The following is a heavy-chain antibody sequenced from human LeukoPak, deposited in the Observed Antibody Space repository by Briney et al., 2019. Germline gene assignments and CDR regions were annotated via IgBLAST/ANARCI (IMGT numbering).Heavy chain of an antibody. CDR2: ISAYNGNT. D-gene: IGHD4-11*01. CDR1: GGTFSSYA. V-gene: IGHV1-18*01. J-gene: IGHJ4*02. CDR3: ARSPDYSDYGGIVDY. Sequence: GASVKVSCKASGGTFSSYAISWVRQAPGQGLEWMGWISAYNGNTNYAQKLQGRVTMTTDTSTSTAYMELRSLRSDDTAVYYCARSPDYSDYGGIVDYWGQGTLVTVSS.